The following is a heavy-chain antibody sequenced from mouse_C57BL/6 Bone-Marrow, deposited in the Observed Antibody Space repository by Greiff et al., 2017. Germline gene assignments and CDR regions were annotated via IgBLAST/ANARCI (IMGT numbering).Heavy chain of an antibody. Sequence: QVQLQQSGAELVKPGASVKISCKASGYAFSSYWLNWVKQRPGKGLEWIGQIYPGDGDTNYNGKFKGKATLTADKSSSTAYMQLSSLTSEDSAVYFWARSDDYGSPGPYYFDYWGQGTTLTVSS. J-gene: IGHJ2*01. CDR2: IYPGDGDT. CDR1: GYAFSSYW. V-gene: IGHV1-80*01. D-gene: IGHD1-1*01. CDR3: ARSDDYGSPGPYYFDY.